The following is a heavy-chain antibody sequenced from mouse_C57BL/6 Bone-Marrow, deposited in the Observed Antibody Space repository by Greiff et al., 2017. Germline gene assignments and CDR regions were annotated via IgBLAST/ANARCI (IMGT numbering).Heavy chain of an antibody. CDR3: TEGIMVDY. D-gene: IGHD6-1*01. J-gene: IGHJ4*01. V-gene: IGHV6-3*01. Sequence: EVTPEEFGGGFVQPGGSMKLSCVASGLTFSNYWMNWVRQSPEKGLEGVSQIRSKSDNYATHYAESVKGRFTISRDDSASSVYLRMNSLRAEDAGIYYCTEGIMVDYWGQGTSVTVSS. CDR2: IRSKSDNYAT. CDR1: GLTFSNYW.